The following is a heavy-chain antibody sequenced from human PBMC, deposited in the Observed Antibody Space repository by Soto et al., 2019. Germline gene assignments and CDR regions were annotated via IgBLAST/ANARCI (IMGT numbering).Heavy chain of an antibody. Sequence: PGESLKISSKGCGYSSTSYWIGWVRQMPGKGLEWMGIIYPGDSDTRYRPAFQGQVTISADKSISTAYLQWSSLKASDTPMYYCAMFSSYSSSHYWGQGTLVTVSS. D-gene: IGHD6-13*01. CDR3: AMFSSYSSSHY. CDR1: GYSSTSYW. V-gene: IGHV5-51*01. J-gene: IGHJ4*02. CDR2: IYPGDSDT.